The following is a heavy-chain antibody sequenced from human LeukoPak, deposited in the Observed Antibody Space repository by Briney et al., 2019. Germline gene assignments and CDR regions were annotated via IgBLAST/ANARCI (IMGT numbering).Heavy chain of an antibody. CDR2: FTGGDGSA. CDR3: AKEGFDY. V-gene: IGHV3-23*01. Sequence: GGSLRLSCAASGFTFRNSAMSWVRQAPGKGLEWVSTFTGGDGSAYYADSVTGRFTISRDNSKNTLYLQMNSLRAEDTALYYCAKEGFDYWGQGTLVTVSS. J-gene: IGHJ4*02. CDR1: GFTFRNSA.